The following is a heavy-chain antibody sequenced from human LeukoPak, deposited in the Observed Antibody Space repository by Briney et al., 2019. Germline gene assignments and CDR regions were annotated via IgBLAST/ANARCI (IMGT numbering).Heavy chain of an antibody. V-gene: IGHV1-24*01. CDR1: GYTLTELS. CDR2: FDPEDGET. Sequence: ASVKVSCKVSGYTLTELSMHWVRQAPGKGLEWMGGFDPEDGETIYAQKFQGRVTMTEDTSTDTAYMELSSLRSEDTAVYYCATQYSSSSGHWAFDIWGQGTMVTVSS. CDR3: ATQYSSSSGHWAFDI. D-gene: IGHD6-6*01. J-gene: IGHJ3*02.